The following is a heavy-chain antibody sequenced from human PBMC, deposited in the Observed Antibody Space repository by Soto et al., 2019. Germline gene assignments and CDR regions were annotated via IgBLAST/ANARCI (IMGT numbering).Heavy chain of an antibody. CDR2: IYYSGST. D-gene: IGHD3-10*01. Sequence: KPSETLSLTCTVSGGSISSSSYYWGWIRQPPGKGLEWIGSIYYSGSTYYNPSLKSRVTISVDTSKNQFSLKLSSVTAADTAVYYCARRVTMVRGVTYYYYYGMDVWGQGTTVTVSS. J-gene: IGHJ6*02. CDR1: GGSISSSSYY. CDR3: ARRVTMVRGVTYYYYYGMDV. V-gene: IGHV4-39*01.